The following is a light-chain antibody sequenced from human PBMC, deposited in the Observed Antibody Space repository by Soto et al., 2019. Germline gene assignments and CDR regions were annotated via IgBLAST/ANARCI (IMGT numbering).Light chain of an antibody. CDR1: QSVSSIY. V-gene: IGKV3D-7*01. CDR2: GAS. J-gene: IGKJ2*01. CDR3: QQDYNLPYT. Sequence: EIVMTQSPATLSLSPGERATLSCRASQSVSSIYLSWYQQKPGQAPRLLIYGASTRATGIPARFSGSVYGTDFTLTISSLQPEDCAVYYCQQDYNLPYTFGQGTKLEIK.